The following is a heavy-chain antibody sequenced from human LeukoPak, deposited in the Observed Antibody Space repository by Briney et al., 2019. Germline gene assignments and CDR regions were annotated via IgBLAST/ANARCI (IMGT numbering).Heavy chain of an antibody. CDR2: ISGSGGST. CDR3: AKGHSSWTTNWFDP. Sequence: GGSLRLSCAASGFTFSSYAMSWARQAPGKGLEWVSAISGSGGSTYYADSVKGRFTISRDNSKNTLYLQMNSLRAEDTAVYYCAKGHSSWTTNWFDPWGQGTLVTVSS. J-gene: IGHJ5*02. V-gene: IGHV3-23*01. D-gene: IGHD6-13*01. CDR1: GFTFSSYA.